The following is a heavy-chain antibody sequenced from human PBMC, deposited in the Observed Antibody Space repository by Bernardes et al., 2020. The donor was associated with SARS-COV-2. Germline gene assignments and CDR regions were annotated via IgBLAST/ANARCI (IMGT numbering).Heavy chain of an antibody. Sequence: GGSLRLSCEVSGFTLKTYAIHWVRQAPGQGLEWVAVIPYDGSNTFYAHSVKGRFSISRDKSKNTVYLQMNRLRGDDMAVYYCATDEGYRSGWLGSHGMDVWGQGTTVTVSS. CDR2: IPYDGSNT. CDR3: ATDEGYRSGWLGSHGMDV. CDR1: GFTLKTYA. D-gene: IGHD6-19*01. V-gene: IGHV3-30*07. J-gene: IGHJ6*02.